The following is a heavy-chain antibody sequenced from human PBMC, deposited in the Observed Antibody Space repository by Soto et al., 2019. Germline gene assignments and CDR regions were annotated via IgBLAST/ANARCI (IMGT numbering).Heavy chain of an antibody. V-gene: IGHV3-74*01. CDR3: AGGDAAYYYGNGYIERP. CDR1: GFTFSSYW. CDR2: INSDGSRT. J-gene: IGHJ5*02. Sequence: EVQLVESGGGIVQPGGSLRLSCAASGFTFSSYWMHWVRQAPGKGLVWVSRINSDGSRTSYADSAKGRFTISRDNAKNTMYLQMTRLSAEDTAMYYCAGGDAAYYYGNGYIERPWDQGNLVTESS. D-gene: IGHD3-22*01.